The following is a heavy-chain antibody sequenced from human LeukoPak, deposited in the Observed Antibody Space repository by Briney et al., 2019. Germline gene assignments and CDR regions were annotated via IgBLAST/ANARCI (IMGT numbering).Heavy chain of an antibody. CDR2: INHSGST. J-gene: IGHJ6*02. D-gene: IGHD2-15*01. V-gene: IGHV4-34*01. CDR1: GGSFSGYY. Sequence: TSETLSLTCAVYGGSFSGYYWSWIRQPPGKGLEWIGEINHSGSTNYNPSLKSRVTISVDTSKNQFSLKLSSVTAADTAVYYCARIWGPRYCSGGSCARAKNYYYYGMDVWGQGTTVTVSS. CDR3: ARIWGPRYCSGGSCARAKNYYYYGMDV.